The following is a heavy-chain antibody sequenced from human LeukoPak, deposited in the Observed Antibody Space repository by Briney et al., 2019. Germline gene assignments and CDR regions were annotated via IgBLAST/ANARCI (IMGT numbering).Heavy chain of an antibody. J-gene: IGHJ3*02. V-gene: IGHV3-21*01. Sequence: GGSLRLSCAASGFTFSSYAMSWVRQAPGKGLEWVSSISSSSSYIYYADSVKGRFTISRDNAKNSLYLQMNSLRAEDTAVYYCARDRLWFGANAFDIWGQGTMVTVSS. CDR3: ARDRLWFGANAFDI. CDR1: GFTFSSYA. CDR2: ISSSSSYI. D-gene: IGHD3-10*01.